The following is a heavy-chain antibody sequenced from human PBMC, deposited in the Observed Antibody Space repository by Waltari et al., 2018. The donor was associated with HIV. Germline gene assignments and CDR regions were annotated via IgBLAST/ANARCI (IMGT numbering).Heavy chain of an antibody. Sequence: VQLVESGGGVVQPGRSLRLSCASSGFRFFYSYGMHWVRQAPGKGLEWVASISYDATTLYYAHSVKGRFTISRDNSKKILYLQMDSLRGEDTALYFCATDRRQGFYFDNNGERPFASWGQGTLVTVSS. CDR1: GFRFFYSYG. J-gene: IGHJ4*02. V-gene: IGHV3-30*03. CDR2: ISYDATTL. CDR3: ATDRRQGFYFDNNGERPFAS. D-gene: IGHD3-22*01.